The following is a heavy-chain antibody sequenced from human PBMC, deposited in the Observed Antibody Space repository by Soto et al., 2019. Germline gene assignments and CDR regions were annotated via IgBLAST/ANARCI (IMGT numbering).Heavy chain of an antibody. D-gene: IGHD5-12*01. CDR2: MSYDGSYE. CDR3: ARERDGYRAGFDY. J-gene: IGHJ4*02. CDR1: GFIFGNSA. Sequence: QVQLVESGGGVVQPGRSLRLSCAASGFIFGNSAMHWVRQAPGKGLEWLTSMSYDGSYEYHTDSVKGRFTISRDNSKSTLYLQMTSLRPEDTAVYYCARERDGYRAGFDYWGQGSLVTVSS. V-gene: IGHV3-30*04.